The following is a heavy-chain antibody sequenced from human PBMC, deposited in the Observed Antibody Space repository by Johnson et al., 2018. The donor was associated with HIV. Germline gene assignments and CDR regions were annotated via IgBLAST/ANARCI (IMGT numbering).Heavy chain of an antibody. Sequence: QVQLVESGGGLVQPGGSLRLSCAASGFTFSSYPMHWVRQGPGKGLEWVAVISYDGNNKYYADSVKGRFTISRDNSKNTLYLQMNSVRAEDTAVYYCVRGGHCRGGSCYFQGAFDVWGQGTMVTVSS. D-gene: IGHD2-15*01. CDR3: VRGGHCRGGSCYFQGAFDV. CDR1: GFTFSSYP. CDR2: ISYDGNNK. J-gene: IGHJ3*01. V-gene: IGHV3-30*04.